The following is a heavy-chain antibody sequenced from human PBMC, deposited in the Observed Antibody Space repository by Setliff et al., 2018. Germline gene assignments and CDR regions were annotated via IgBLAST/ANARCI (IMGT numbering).Heavy chain of an antibody. CDR3: AKGGGRYHSDS. CDR1: GASITNINYY. V-gene: IGHV4-39*01. J-gene: IGHJ4*02. Sequence: SETLSLTCTVSGASITNINYYWGLIRQPPGKGLEWIGSIFYSGRTFYNPSLKSRVTISVDTSKNQFSLTLSSVTAADTAVYYRAKGGGRYHSDSWGQGILVTVSS. D-gene: IGHD1-1*01. CDR2: IFYSGRT.